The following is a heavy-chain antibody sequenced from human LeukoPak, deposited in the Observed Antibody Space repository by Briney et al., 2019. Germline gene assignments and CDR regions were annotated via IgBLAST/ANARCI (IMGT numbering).Heavy chain of an antibody. CDR3: AREMLNGSGYFDY. Sequence: SETLSLTCTVSGGSISNTSYYWGWIRQPPGKGLEWIGSIYYSGTTYYNPSLKSRVTISVHTSKNQFSLKLSSVTAADTAFYYCAREMLNGSGYFDYWGQGTLVTVSS. D-gene: IGHD3-3*01. CDR2: IYYSGTT. V-gene: IGHV4-39*07. CDR1: GGSISNTSYY. J-gene: IGHJ4*02.